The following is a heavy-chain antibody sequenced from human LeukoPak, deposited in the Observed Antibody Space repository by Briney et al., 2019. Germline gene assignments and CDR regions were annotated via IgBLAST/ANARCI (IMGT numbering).Heavy chain of an antibody. CDR3: AKAVAADDAFDI. Sequence: GGSLRLSCAAPGFTFSSYGMHWVRQAPGKGLEWVAVISYDGSNKYYADSVKGRFTISSDNSKNTLYLQMNSLRAEDTAVYYCAKAVAADDAFDIWGQGTMVTVSS. CDR2: ISYDGSNK. V-gene: IGHV3-30*18. D-gene: IGHD6-13*01. CDR1: GFTFSSYG. J-gene: IGHJ3*02.